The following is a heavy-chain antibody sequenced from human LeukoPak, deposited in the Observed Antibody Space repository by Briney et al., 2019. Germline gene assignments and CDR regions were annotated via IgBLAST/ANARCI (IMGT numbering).Heavy chain of an antibody. J-gene: IGHJ6*03. CDR3: ARGRGTGTTRYMDV. CDR1: GFTVSSNY. CDR2: ISSNSSYI. D-gene: IGHD1-7*01. V-gene: IGHV3-21*01. Sequence: GGSLRLSCAASGFTVSSNYMSWVRQAPGKGLEWVSSISSNSSYIYYADSVKGRFTISRDNAKNSLYLQMNSLRAEDTAVYYCARGRGTGTTRYMDVWGKGTTVTVSS.